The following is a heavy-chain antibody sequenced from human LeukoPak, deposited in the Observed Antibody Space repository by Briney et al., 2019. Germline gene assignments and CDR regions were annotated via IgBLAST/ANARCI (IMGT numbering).Heavy chain of an antibody. Sequence: PSETLSLTCSVSGGSISSYYWTWVRQPPGKRLEWIRYIYYSGSTKYNPSFKSRVTMSVDTSKSHFFLKLSSVTAADTAVYYCARQDVATSHDAFDIWGQGTMVTVSS. V-gene: IGHV4-59*08. CDR1: GGSISSYY. J-gene: IGHJ3*02. CDR2: IYYSGST. D-gene: IGHD5-12*01. CDR3: ARQDVATSHDAFDI.